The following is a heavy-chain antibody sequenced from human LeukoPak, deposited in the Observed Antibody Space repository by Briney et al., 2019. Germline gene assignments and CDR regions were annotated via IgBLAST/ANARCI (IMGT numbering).Heavy chain of an antibody. CDR3: AKEMVLSRFCSSTSSPPFAF. J-gene: IGHJ4*02. CDR1: GFTFDDYA. V-gene: IGHV3-9*01. CDR2: ISWNSGSI. Sequence: GGSLRLSCAASGFTFDDYAMLWVRQAPGKGLEWVSGISWNSGSIDYADSVKGRFIISRDNAKNSLYLQMGSLSTEDTAFYYCAKEMVLSRFCSSTSSPPFAFWGRGPL. D-gene: IGHD2-2*01.